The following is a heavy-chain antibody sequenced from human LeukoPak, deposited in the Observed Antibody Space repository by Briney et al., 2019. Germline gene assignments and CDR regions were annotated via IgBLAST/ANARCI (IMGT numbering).Heavy chain of an antibody. CDR1: GFTFSSYA. CDR3: ARTPMITFGGVIAGLDY. V-gene: IGHV3-30-3*01. CDR2: ISYDGSNK. J-gene: IGHJ4*02. D-gene: IGHD3-16*02. Sequence: GRSLRLSCAASGFTFSSYAMHWVRQAPGKGLEWVAVISYDGSNKYYADSVKGRFTIPRDNSKNTLYLQMNSLRAEDTAVYYCARTPMITFGGVIAGLDYWGQGTLVTVSS.